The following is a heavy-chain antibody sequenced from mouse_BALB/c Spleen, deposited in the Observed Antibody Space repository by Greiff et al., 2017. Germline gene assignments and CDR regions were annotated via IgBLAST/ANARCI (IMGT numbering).Heavy chain of an antibody. V-gene: IGHV5-6-5*01. CDR2: ISSGGST. Sequence: DVMLVESGGGLVKPGGSLKLSCAASGFTFSSYAMSWVRQTPEKRLEWVASISSGGSTYYPDSVKGRFTISRDNARNILYLQMSSLRSEDTAMYYCARDYYGTGYAMDYWGQGTSVTVSS. D-gene: IGHD1-1*01. CDR1: GFTFSSYA. J-gene: IGHJ4*01. CDR3: ARDYYGTGYAMDY.